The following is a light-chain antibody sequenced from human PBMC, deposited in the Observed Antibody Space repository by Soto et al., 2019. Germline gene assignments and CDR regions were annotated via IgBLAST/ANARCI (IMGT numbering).Light chain of an antibody. Sequence: EIVLTQSPATLSLSPGDIATLSCRASQSVSSYLAWYQQKPGQAPRLLIYDASNRATGIPARFSGSWSGTDCTLTISSLEPEDVAVYYCQQRSNWPITLGQGTRLEIK. V-gene: IGKV3-11*01. J-gene: IGKJ5*01. CDR2: DAS. CDR1: QSVSSY. CDR3: QQRSNWPIT.